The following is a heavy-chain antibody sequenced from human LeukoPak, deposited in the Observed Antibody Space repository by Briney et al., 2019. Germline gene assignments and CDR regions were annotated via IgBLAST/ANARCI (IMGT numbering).Heavy chain of an antibody. CDR2: ISGSGGST. CDR3: AKDQWDLDTAMVYAFDI. D-gene: IGHD5-18*01. J-gene: IGHJ3*02. CDR1: GFTFSSYA. V-gene: IGHV3-23*01. Sequence: GGSLRLSCAASGFTFSSYAMSWVRQAPGKGLEWVSAISGSGGSTYYADSVKGRFTISRDNSKNTLYLQMNSLRAEDTAVYYCAKDQWDLDTAMVYAFDIWGQGTMVTVSS.